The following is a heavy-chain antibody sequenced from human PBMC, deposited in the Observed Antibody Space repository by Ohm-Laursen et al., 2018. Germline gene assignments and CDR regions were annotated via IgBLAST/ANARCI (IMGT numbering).Heavy chain of an antibody. D-gene: IGHD2-8*01. CDR3: AREVMVYAFPAFER. J-gene: IGHJ3*02. Sequence: GSSVKVSCKASGGTFSSYAISWVRQAPGQGLEWMGGIIPIFGTANYAQKFQGRVTITADKSTSTAYMELSSLRSEDTAVYYCAREVMVYAFPAFERWGRGTMVTVSS. CDR1: GGTFSSYA. CDR2: IIPIFGTA. V-gene: IGHV1-69*06.